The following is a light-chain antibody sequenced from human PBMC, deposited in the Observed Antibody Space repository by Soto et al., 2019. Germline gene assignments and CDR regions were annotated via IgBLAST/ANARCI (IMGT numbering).Light chain of an antibody. CDR1: QSVSRK. J-gene: IGKJ2*01. CDR3: QEYNTWPPMYT. Sequence: EIVMTQSPATLSVSPGERATLSCRASQSVSRKLAWYQQRPGQAPRLLVYDASTRATGIPGRFSGSGSGTDFTLTIRSMQSEDFAVYYCQEYNTWPPMYTFGEGTNLEIK. CDR2: DAS. V-gene: IGKV3-15*01.